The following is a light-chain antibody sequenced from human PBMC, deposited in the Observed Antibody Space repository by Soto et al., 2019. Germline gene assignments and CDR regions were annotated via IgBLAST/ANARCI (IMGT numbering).Light chain of an antibody. CDR2: DVS. Sequence: QSALTQPASVSGSPGQSITIACTGTSSDVGGYNYVSWYQQHPGKAPKLMIYDVSNRPSGVSNRFSGSKSGNTASLTISGIQAEDEADYCCSSYTSSTTLVFGGGTKLTVL. J-gene: IGLJ2*01. CDR3: SSYTSSTTLV. V-gene: IGLV2-14*01. CDR1: SSDVGGYNY.